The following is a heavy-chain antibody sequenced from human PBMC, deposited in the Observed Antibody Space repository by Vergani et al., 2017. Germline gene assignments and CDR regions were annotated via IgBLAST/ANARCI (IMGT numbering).Heavy chain of an antibody. J-gene: IGHJ4*02. Sequence: EVQLVESGGGLVQPGGSLRLSCEASGFTFSSYSMNWVRQAPGKGMEWVSYISSSSRTIYYADSVKGRFTISRDNAKNSLYLQMNSLRAEDTAVYYCARECEYDFWSGFDYWGQRTLVTVSS. CDR2: ISSSSRTI. CDR1: GFTFSSYS. D-gene: IGHD3-3*01. V-gene: IGHV3-48*01. CDR3: ARECEYDFWSGFDY.